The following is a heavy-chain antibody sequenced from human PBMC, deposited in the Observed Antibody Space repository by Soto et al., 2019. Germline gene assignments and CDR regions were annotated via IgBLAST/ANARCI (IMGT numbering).Heavy chain of an antibody. V-gene: IGHV3-48*03. J-gene: IGHJ6*02. D-gene: IGHD2-2*01. CDR3: ARAECSTPNCLTAYYSYGLDV. Sequence: VVLLRVSCAASGFNLSNFEMHWVRQAQGKGLEWVSYINTAGSTKYYAESVKGRFTISRDNARNSLFLQMNSLRAEDTAVYYCARAECSTPNCLTAYYSYGLDVWGQATTVTVSS. CDR1: GFNLSNFE. CDR2: INTAGSTK.